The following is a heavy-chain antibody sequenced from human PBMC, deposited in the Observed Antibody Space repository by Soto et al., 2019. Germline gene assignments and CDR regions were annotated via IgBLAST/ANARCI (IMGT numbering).Heavy chain of an antibody. CDR3: VATYGDYLDY. Sequence: GESLKISCKGSGYKFTAYWIGWVRQMPGKGLEWMAIIYPDDSDSRYSPSFQGQVTISADKSISTAYLQWSSLKASDTAIYYCVATYGDYLDYWGQGTLVTVS. J-gene: IGHJ4*02. V-gene: IGHV5-51*01. D-gene: IGHD4-17*01. CDR2: IYPDDSDS. CDR1: GYKFTAYW.